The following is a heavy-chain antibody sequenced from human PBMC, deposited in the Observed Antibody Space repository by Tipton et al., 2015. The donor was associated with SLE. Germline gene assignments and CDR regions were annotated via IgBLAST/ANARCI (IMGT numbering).Heavy chain of an antibody. Sequence: LRLSCTVSGGSISSHYWSWIRQHPGKGLEWIGYIYYSGSTYYNPSLKSRVTISIDTSKNQFSLKLSSVTAADTAVYYCARDKGLDYDFWSGYLDYWGQGTLVTVSS. J-gene: IGHJ4*02. V-gene: IGHV4-31*02. CDR2: IYYSGST. CDR1: GGSISSHY. CDR3: ARDKGLDYDFWSGYLDY. D-gene: IGHD3-3*01.